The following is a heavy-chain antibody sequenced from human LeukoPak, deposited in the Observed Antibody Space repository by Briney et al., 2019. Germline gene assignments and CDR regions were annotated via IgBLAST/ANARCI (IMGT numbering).Heavy chain of an antibody. CDR3: ARDYQGI. J-gene: IGHJ4*02. Sequence: PGGSLRLSCAASGFTFSSYWMHWVRQVPGKGLEWVANIKEDGSVKKYVDSVRGRFTISRDNAKDSLYLQMNGLRAEDTALYYCARDYQGIWGQGTLVTVSS. D-gene: IGHD3-10*01. CDR2: IKEDGSVK. CDR1: GFTFSSYW. V-gene: IGHV3-7*01.